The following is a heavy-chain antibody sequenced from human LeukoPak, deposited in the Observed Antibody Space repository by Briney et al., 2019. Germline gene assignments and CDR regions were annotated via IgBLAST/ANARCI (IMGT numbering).Heavy chain of an antibody. CDR1: GFTFSSYA. CDR3: AKDVGGTRLGYCSSTSCFGSAEFDY. D-gene: IGHD2-2*01. Sequence: GGSLRLSCAASGFTFSSYAMSWVRQAPGKGLEWVSAISGSGGSTYYADSVKGRFTISRDNSKNTLYLQMNSLRAEDTAVYYCAKDVGGTRLGYCSSTSCFGSAEFDYWGQGTLVTVSS. J-gene: IGHJ4*02. CDR2: ISGSGGST. V-gene: IGHV3-23*01.